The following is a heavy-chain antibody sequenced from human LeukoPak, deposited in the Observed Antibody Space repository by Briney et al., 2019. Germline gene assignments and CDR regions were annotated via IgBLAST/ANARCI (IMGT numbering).Heavy chain of an antibody. D-gene: IGHD3-9*01. V-gene: IGHV3-7*01. Sequence: PAGGSLRLSCAASGFTFSSYLMSWVRQAPGKGLEWVANIKQDGSEKYYVDSVKGRFTISRDNAKNSLYLQMNSLRAEDTAVYYCARGHTYYDILTGYKLIDYWGQGTLVTVSS. CDR2: IKQDGSEK. CDR3: ARGHTYYDILTGYKLIDY. J-gene: IGHJ4*02. CDR1: GFTFSSYL.